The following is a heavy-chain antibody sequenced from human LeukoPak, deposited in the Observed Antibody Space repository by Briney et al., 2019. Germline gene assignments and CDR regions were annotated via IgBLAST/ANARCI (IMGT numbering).Heavy chain of an antibody. CDR3: AGLHYYYYYMDV. CDR2: IYYSGST. J-gene: IGHJ6*03. Sequence: SETLSLTCNVSGDSISSDYWSWIRQPPGKGLEWIGHIYYSGSTNYNPSLKSRVTISVDASKNQFSLRLSSVTAADTAVYYCAGLHYYYYYMDVWGKGTTVTIFS. V-gene: IGHV4-59*08. CDR1: GDSISSDY.